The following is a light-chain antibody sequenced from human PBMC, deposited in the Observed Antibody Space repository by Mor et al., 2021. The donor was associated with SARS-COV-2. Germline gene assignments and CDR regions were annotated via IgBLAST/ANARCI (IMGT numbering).Light chain of an antibody. Sequence: RVPKVLIYAASSLQVGVPSRFSGSGSGTDFTLNISSLQPEDVATYYCQRYNSAPPTFG. V-gene: IGKV1-27*01. J-gene: IGKJ3*01. CDR3: QRYNSAPPT. CDR2: AAS.